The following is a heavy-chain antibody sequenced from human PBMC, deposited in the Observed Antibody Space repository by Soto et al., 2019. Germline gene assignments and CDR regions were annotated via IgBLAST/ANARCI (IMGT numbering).Heavy chain of an antibody. CDR1: GFTFSDYY. D-gene: IGHD2-15*01. J-gene: IGHJ3*02. Sequence: GGSLRLSCAASGFTFSDYYMSWIRQAPGKGLEWVSYISSSGSTIYYADSVKGRFTISRDNAKNSLYLQMNSLRAEDTAVYYCARIGSTDYCSGGSCYSGARDAFDIWGQGTMVTVSS. V-gene: IGHV3-11*01. CDR3: ARIGSTDYCSGGSCYSGARDAFDI. CDR2: ISSSGSTI.